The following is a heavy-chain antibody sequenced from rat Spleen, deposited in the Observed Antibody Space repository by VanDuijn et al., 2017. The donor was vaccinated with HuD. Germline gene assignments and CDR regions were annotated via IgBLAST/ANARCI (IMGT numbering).Heavy chain of an antibody. CDR1: GFTFSNYG. CDR3: ARHHDGRYVMDA. Sequence: EVQLVESGGGLVQPGRSLKLSCAASGFTFSNYGMAWVRQAPTKGLEWVATISYDGSSTYYRDSVKGRFTISRDNAKSTLYLQMDSLRSEDTATYYFARHHDGRYVMDAWGQGASVTVSS. CDR2: ISYDGSST. D-gene: IGHD1-12*02. V-gene: IGHV5-29*01. J-gene: IGHJ4*01.